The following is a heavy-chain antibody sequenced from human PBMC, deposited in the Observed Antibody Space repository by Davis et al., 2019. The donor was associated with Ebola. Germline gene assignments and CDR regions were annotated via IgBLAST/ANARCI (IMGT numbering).Heavy chain of an antibody. CDR2: ISYDGSNK. CDR3: AKDRVRGVMGYFDP. V-gene: IGHV3-30*18. CDR1: GFTFSSYG. J-gene: IGHJ4*02. Sequence: GESLKISCAASGFTFSSYGMHWVRQAPGKGLEWVAVISYDGSNKYYADSVKGRFTISRDNSKNTLYLQMNSLRAEDTAVYYCAKDRVRGVMGYFDPWGQGTLVTVSS. D-gene: IGHD3-10*01.